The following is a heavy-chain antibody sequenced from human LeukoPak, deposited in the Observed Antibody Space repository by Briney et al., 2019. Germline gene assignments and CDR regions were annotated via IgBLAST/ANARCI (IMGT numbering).Heavy chain of an antibody. CDR2: IKQDGSEK. J-gene: IGHJ4*02. Sequence: GGSLRLSCAASGFTFSDYWMSWVRQAPGKGLEWVANIKQDGSEKYYVDPVKGRFTISRDNAKNSLYLQMNSLRAEDTAVYYCPRRRERQTYDCWGRGTLVTVSS. D-gene: IGHD1-26*01. CDR1: GFTFSDYW. CDR3: PRRRERQTYDC. V-gene: IGHV3-7*01.